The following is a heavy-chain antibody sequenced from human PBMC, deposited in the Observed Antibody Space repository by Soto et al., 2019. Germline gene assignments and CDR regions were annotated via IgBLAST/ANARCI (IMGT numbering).Heavy chain of an antibody. J-gene: IGHJ5*02. D-gene: IGHD1-26*01. CDR2: ITYDGRNK. Sequence: QGQLVESGGGVVQPGGSLRLSCAASGFTFSNFGVHWVGQAPGKGLEWVAVITYDGRNKYYADSVKGRFTISRDNSKNTLYLQMNGLRADDTAFYYCATDLGRTVGASWGQGTLVTVSS. CDR1: GFTFSNFG. CDR3: ATDLGRTVGAS. V-gene: IGHV3-30*03.